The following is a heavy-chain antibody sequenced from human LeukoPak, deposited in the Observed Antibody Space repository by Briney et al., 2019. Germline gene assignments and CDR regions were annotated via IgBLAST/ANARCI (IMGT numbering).Heavy chain of an antibody. J-gene: IGHJ5*02. V-gene: IGHV4-59*08. CDR2: IYYSGST. D-gene: IGHD4-17*01. Sequence: NPSETLSLTCTVSGGSISSYYWSWIRQPPGKGLEWIGYIYYSGSTNYNPSLKSPVPISVDTSKTQFSLKLSSVTAADTAVYYCARHGKYGDNWFDPWGQGTLVTVSS. CDR3: ARHGKYGDNWFDP. CDR1: GGSISSYY.